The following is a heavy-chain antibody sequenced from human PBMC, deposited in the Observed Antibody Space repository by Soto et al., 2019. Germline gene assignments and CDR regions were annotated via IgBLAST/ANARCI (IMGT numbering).Heavy chain of an antibody. D-gene: IGHD2-2*01. J-gene: IGHJ4*02. V-gene: IGHV3-21*01. Sequence: PGGSLRLSCAASGFTFSSYSMNWVRQAPGKGLEWVSSISSSSSYIYYADSVKGRFTISRDNAKNSLYLQMNSLRAEDTAVYYCAREGAYEVPAACFDYWGQGTLVTVSS. CDR1: GFTFSSYS. CDR2: ISSSSSYI. CDR3: AREGAYEVPAACFDY.